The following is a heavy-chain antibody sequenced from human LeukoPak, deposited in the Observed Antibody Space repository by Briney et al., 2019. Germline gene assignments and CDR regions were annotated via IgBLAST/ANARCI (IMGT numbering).Heavy chain of an antibody. CDR2: IYGIGVSI. CDR1: GFTFEKNV. Sequence: GESLRLSCVASGFTFEKNVMNWVRQAPGKGLEWLATIYGIGVSISYANSVNGRFTISRGNSTNTPFRRMNSLRAEDTAMYFCAKDLGWELPAEAYWGQGILVTVSS. CDR3: AKDLGWELPAEAY. J-gene: IGHJ4*02. D-gene: IGHD1-26*01. V-gene: IGHV3-23*01.